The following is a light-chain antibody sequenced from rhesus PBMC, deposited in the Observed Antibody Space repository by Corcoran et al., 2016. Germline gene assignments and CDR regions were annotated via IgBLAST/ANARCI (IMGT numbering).Light chain of an antibody. V-gene: IGKV3-24*04. Sequence: EIVMTQSPVTLALSPGERATLSCRASQSVSSYLAWYHQNPGQAPRLLIYGASRRAPGIPDRFSGSGSGTEFTLTISSLEPEDVGVYFCLQSSNWPQYSFGQGTKVDIK. CDR3: LQSSNWPQYS. CDR1: QSVSSY. CDR2: GAS. J-gene: IGKJ2*01.